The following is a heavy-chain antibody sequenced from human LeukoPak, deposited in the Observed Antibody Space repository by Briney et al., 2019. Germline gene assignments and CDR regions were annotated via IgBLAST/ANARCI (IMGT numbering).Heavy chain of an antibody. CDR1: GLTFRTND. CDR3: AKYRGFGDSYDS. V-gene: IGHV3-13*01. D-gene: IGHD3-10*01. J-gene: IGHJ4*02. Sequence: GGSLRLSCEASGLTFRTNDFHWVRQATGKGLEWVSGVGTVGDIYYVDSVRGRFTLSREDAKNSLFLQMNSLRAEDTAVYYCAKYRGFGDSYDSWGQGTLVTVSS. CDR2: VGTVGDI.